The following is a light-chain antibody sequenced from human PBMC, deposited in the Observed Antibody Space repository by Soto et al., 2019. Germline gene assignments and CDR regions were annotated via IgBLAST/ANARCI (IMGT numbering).Light chain of an antibody. CDR3: AAWDDSLNGWV. CDR1: SSNIGSNT. CDR2: SNK. J-gene: IGLJ3*02. V-gene: IGLV1-44*01. Sequence: QSVLTQPPSASGTPGQRVTISCSGSSSNIGSNTVNWYQQLPGTAPKLLIYSNKPRPSGVPDRFSGSKSGTSASLAISGLQSEDEADYYCAAWDDSLNGWVFGGGTQLTVL.